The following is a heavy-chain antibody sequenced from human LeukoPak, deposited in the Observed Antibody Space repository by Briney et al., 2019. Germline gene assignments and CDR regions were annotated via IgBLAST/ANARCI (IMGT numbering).Heavy chain of an antibody. Sequence: PGGSLRLSCAASGFTFSTYAMHWVRQAPGKGLEWVAVISNDGGDKYYADSVRGRFTISRDNSKNTLSLQMNSLSTEDTAVYYCARDSAVTIFFSPLMDVWGQGTTVTVSS. CDR3: ARDSAVTIFFSPLMDV. CDR1: GFTFSTYA. D-gene: IGHD3-9*01. J-gene: IGHJ6*02. CDR2: ISNDGGDK. V-gene: IGHV3-30-3*01.